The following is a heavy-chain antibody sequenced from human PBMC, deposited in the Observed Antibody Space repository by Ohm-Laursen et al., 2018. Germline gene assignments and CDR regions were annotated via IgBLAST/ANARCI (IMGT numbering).Heavy chain of an antibody. Sequence: SLRLSCTASGFTFSSYSMNWVRQAPGKGLEWVSSISSSSSYIYYADSVKGRFTISRDNAKNSLYLQMNSLRAEDTAVYYCARGLLGISSGWYDAGDYWGQGTLVTVSS. D-gene: IGHD6-19*01. CDR3: ARGLLGISSGWYDAGDY. V-gene: IGHV3-21*01. J-gene: IGHJ4*02. CDR1: GFTFSSYS. CDR2: ISSSSSYI.